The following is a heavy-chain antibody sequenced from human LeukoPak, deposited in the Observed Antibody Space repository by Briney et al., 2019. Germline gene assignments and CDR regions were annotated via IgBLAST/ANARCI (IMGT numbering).Heavy chain of an antibody. D-gene: IGHD1-26*01. Sequence: GASVKVSCKASGYTFTSYYIHWVRQAPGKGLEWMGIINPSGGSTSYAQKFQGRVTMTRDMSTSTDYMELSSLRSEDTAVYYCARDNSVGDYAWWFDPWGQGTLVTVSS. V-gene: IGHV1-46*01. CDR1: GYTFTSYY. CDR3: ARDNSVGDYAWWFDP. J-gene: IGHJ5*02. CDR2: INPSGGST.